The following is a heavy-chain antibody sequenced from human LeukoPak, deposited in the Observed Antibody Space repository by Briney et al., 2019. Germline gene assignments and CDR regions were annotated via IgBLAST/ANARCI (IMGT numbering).Heavy chain of an antibody. CDR3: ARDGCSSTSCGDY. D-gene: IGHD2-2*01. CDR2: ISSSSSYI. V-gene: IGHV3-21*01. J-gene: IGHJ4*01. Sequence: GGSLRLSCAASGFTFSSYSMNWVRQAPGKGLEWVSSISSSSSYIYYADSVKGRFTISRDNAKNSLYLQMNSLRAEDTAVYYCARDGCSSTSCGDYWGQEPWSPSPQ. CDR1: GFTFSSYS.